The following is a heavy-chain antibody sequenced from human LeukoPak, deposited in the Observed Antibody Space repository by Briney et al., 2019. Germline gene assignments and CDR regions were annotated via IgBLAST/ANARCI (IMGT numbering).Heavy chain of an antibody. CDR1: GYTFTGYY. D-gene: IGHD3-10*01. CDR3: ARDRPPSFYGSGSYSYYYYGMDV. Sequence: ASVKVSCKASGYTFTGYYMHWVRQAPGQGLEWMGWINPNSGGTNYAQKFQGRVTMTRDTSISTAYMELSRLRSDDTAVYYCARDRPPSFYGSGSYSYYYYGMDVWGQGTTVTVSS. V-gene: IGHV1-2*02. J-gene: IGHJ6*02. CDR2: INPNSGGT.